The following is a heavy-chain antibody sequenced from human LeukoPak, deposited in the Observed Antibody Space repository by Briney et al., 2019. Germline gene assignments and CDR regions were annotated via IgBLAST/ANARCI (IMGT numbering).Heavy chain of an antibody. J-gene: IGHJ6*03. Sequence: ASVKVSCKASGYTFTSYGISWVRQAPGQGLEWMGWISAYNGNTNYAQKLQGRVTMTTDTSTSTAYMELRSLRSDDTAVYYCARDDYGGPQYYYMDVWGKGTTVTVSS. CDR3: ARDDYGGPQYYYMDV. CDR1: GYTFTSYG. V-gene: IGHV1-18*01. CDR2: ISAYNGNT. D-gene: IGHD4-17*01.